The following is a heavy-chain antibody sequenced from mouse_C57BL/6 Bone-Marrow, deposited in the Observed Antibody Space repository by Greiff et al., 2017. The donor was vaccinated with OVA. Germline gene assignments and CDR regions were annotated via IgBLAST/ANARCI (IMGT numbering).Heavy chain of an antibody. J-gene: IGHJ4*01. Sequence: EVQLVESGGDLVKPGGSLKLSCAASGFTFSSYGMSWVRQTPDKRLEWVATISSGGSYTSYPDSVKGRFTISRDNAKNTLYLQMSSLKSEDTAMYYCARDYYGSRYYYAMDYWGQGTSVTVSS. D-gene: IGHD1-1*01. CDR3: ARDYYGSRYYYAMDY. CDR1: GFTFSSYG. V-gene: IGHV5-6*01. CDR2: ISSGGSYT.